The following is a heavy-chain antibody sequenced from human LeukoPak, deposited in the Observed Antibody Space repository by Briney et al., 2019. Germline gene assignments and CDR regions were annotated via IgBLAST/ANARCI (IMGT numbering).Heavy chain of an antibody. CDR3: ARGKPGTVFDY. CDR1: GGSLNGHY. V-gene: IGHV4-34*01. CDR2: ISHTGNT. D-gene: IGHD1-14*01. Sequence: SETLSLTCVVYGGSLNGHYWGWIRQPPGKGLEWIGEISHTGNTKFSPSLRSRVTITVDTSKNQFSLNVSSVTAADTALYFCARGKPGTVFDYWSQGTLVTVSS. J-gene: IGHJ4*02.